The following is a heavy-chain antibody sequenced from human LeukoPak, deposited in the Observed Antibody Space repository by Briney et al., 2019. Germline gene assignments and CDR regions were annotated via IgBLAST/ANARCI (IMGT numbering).Heavy chain of an antibody. V-gene: IGHV3-74*03. CDR1: GFTFDDYA. CDR2: ITADGSGA. D-gene: IGHD2-21*02. J-gene: IGHJ4*02. Sequence: GESLRLSCAASGFTFDDYAMNWVRQVPGRGLEWVSRITADGSGAQYADSVRGRFIISRDNAKNTLYLQMNSLKAEDTAVYYCARFAVVTAGDFWGQGALVAVSS. CDR3: ARFAVVTAGDF.